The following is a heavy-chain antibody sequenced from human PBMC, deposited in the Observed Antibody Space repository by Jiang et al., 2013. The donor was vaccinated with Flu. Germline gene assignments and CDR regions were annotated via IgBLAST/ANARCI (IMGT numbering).Heavy chain of an antibody. V-gene: IGHV1-46*01. Sequence: SGYTFTSYYMHWVRQAPGQGLEWMGIINPSGGSTSYAQKFQGRVTMTRDTSTSTVYMELSSLRSEDTAVYYCASKTHPGFGEGADIWGQGTMVTVSS. CDR1: GYTFTSYY. J-gene: IGHJ3*02. D-gene: IGHD3-10*01. CDR2: INPSGGST. CDR3: ASKTHPGFGEGADI.